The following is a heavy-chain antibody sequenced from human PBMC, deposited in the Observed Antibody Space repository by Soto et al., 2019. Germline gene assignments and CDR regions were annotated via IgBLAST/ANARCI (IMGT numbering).Heavy chain of an antibody. J-gene: IGHJ4*02. D-gene: IGHD1-1*01. CDR2: IYYSGST. CDR1: GGSISSGGYY. V-gene: IGHV4-31*03. CDR3: ARGREHWNDINFDY. Sequence: QVQLQESGPGLVKPSQTLSLTCTVSGGSISSGGYYWSWIRQHPGKRLEWIGNIYYSGSTYYNASLKRRVIISVDTSKNQFSLKLTSVTAADTAVYYCARGREHWNDINFDYWGQGTLVTVSS.